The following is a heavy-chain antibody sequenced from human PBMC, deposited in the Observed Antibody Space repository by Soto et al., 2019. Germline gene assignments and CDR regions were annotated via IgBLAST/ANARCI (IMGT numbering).Heavy chain of an antibody. J-gene: IGHJ4*02. D-gene: IGHD5-12*01. CDR3: AKLAIQDPVDY. CDR1: GSTISSNS. CDR2: IYRTGDT. V-gene: IGHV3-66*01. Sequence: GGSLRLSCAASGSTISSNSMTWVRQAPGKGLEWVAFIYRTGDTYYGDSVKGRFTISRDTSKSTLFLQMNSLRAEDTAIYYCAKLAIQDPVDYWGQGTVVTVSS.